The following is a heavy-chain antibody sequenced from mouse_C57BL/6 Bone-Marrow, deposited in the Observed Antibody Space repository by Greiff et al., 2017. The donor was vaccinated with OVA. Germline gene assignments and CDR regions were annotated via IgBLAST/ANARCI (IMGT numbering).Heavy chain of an antibody. CDR2: ISSGGSYT. D-gene: IGHD1-1*01. J-gene: IGHJ4*01. Sequence: EVQGVESGGDLVKPGGSLKLSCAASGFTFSSYGMSWVRQTPDKRLEWVATISSGGSYTYYPDSVKGRFTISRDNAKNTLYLQMSSLKSEDTAMYYCARLHYYGSRMDYWGQGTSVTVSS. V-gene: IGHV5-6*01. CDR1: GFTFSSYG. CDR3: ARLHYYGSRMDY.